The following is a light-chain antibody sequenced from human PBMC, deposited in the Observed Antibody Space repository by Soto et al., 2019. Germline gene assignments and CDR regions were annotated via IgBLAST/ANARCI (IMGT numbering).Light chain of an antibody. Sequence: QSALTQPASVSGSPGQSITISCTGTSSDIGAYNYVSWYQQHPGKAPKLMIYDVSNRPSGVSNRFSGSKSDNTASLTISGLQAEDEADYYCSSNTGSNTVVFGGGTKLTVL. V-gene: IGLV2-14*01. CDR2: DVS. J-gene: IGLJ2*01. CDR1: SSDIGAYNY. CDR3: SSNTGSNTVV.